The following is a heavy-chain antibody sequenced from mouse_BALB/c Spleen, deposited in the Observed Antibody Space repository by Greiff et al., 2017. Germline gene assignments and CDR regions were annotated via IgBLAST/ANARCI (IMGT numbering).Heavy chain of an antibody. CDR1: GFTFSSFG. V-gene: IGHV5-17*02. Sequence: EVKVEESGGGLVQPGGSRKLSCAASGFTFSSFGMHWVRQAPEKGLEWVAYISSGSSTIYYADTVKGRFTISRDNPKNTLFLQMTSLRSEDTAMYYCANGNYGFAYWGQGTLVTVSA. D-gene: IGHD2-1*01. CDR3: ANGNYGFAY. J-gene: IGHJ3*01. CDR2: ISSGSSTI.